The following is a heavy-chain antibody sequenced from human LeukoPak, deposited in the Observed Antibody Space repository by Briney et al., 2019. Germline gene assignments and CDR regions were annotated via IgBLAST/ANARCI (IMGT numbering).Heavy chain of an antibody. CDR3: ARDPESGYDIYMDV. Sequence: GGSLRLSCACSVWTFSSYSMNWVRQAPGKGLEWVSSISSSSSYIYYADSVKGRFTISRDNAKNSLYLQMNSLRAEDTAVYYCARDPESGYDIYMDVWGKGTTVTVSS. D-gene: IGHD5-12*01. CDR1: VWTFSSYS. CDR2: ISSSSSYI. J-gene: IGHJ6*03. V-gene: IGHV3-21*01.